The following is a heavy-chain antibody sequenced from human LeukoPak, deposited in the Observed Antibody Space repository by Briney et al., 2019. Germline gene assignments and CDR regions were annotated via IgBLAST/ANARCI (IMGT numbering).Heavy chain of an antibody. J-gene: IGHJ5*02. Sequence: ASVTVSCKVSGYTLTELSMHSVRQAPGKGLEWMGGFDPEDGETIYAQKFQGRVTMTEDTSTDTAYMELSSLRSEDTAVYYCATSLPDYGSGSKLAFDPWGQGTLVTVSS. CDR2: FDPEDGET. D-gene: IGHD3-10*01. V-gene: IGHV1-24*01. CDR1: GYTLTELS. CDR3: ATSLPDYGSGSKLAFDP.